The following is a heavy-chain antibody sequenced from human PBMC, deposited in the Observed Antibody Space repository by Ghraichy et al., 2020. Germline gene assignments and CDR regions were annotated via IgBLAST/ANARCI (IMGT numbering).Heavy chain of an antibody. D-gene: IGHD3-10*01. V-gene: IGHV3-7*03. CDR1: GLILGSYW. CDR3: SSGDTFDI. CDR2: IYRDGRVK. Sequence: GGSLRLSCAASGLILGSYWMTWVRQAPGRGLEWVAHIYRDGRVKYYVGSVKGRFTISRDNAKTWLYIQMKKLSAEDAVVNYWSSGDTFDIWGRGPMVTVSS. J-gene: IGHJ3*02.